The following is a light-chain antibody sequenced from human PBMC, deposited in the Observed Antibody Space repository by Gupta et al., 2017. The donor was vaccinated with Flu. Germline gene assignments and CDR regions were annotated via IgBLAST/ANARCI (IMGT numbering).Light chain of an antibody. J-gene: IGKJ3*01. CDR2: DAS. CDR3: QQYSRSPFT. CDR1: QSVSSSD. Sequence: GTLLLSPGGRATLSCRASQSVSSSDLAWYQQKPGQAPRLLIFDASTRATGIPDRFSGSGSGTDFTLTISSLQPEDFAVYYCQQYSRSPFTFGPGTKVDIK. V-gene: IGKV3-20*01.